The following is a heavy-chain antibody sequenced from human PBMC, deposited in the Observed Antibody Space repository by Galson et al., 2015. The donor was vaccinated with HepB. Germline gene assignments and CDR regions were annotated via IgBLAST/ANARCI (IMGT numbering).Heavy chain of an antibody. V-gene: IGHV1-24*01. CDR3: ATVPPIRIPYYGVNWFDP. D-gene: IGHD4-17*01. Sequence: SVKVSCKVSGYTLTELSMHWVRQAPGKGLEWMGGFDPEDGETIYAQKFQGRVTMTEDTSTDTAYMELSSLRSEDTAVYYCATVPPIRIPYYGVNWFDPWGQGTLVTVSS. CDR2: FDPEDGET. J-gene: IGHJ5*02. CDR1: GYTLTELS.